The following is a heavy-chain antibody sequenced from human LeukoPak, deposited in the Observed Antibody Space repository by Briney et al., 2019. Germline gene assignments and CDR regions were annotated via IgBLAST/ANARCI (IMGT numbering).Heavy chain of an antibody. CDR3: ARPRAVAPRYWFDP. D-gene: IGHD6-19*01. Sequence: SQTLSLTCTVSGGSISSGDYYWSWIRQPPGKGLEWIGEINHSGSTNYNPSLKSRVTISVDTSKNQFSLKLSSVTAADTAVYYCARPRAVAPRYWFDPWGQGTLVTVSS. V-gene: IGHV4-30-4*01. CDR2: INHSGST. J-gene: IGHJ5*02. CDR1: GGSISSGDYY.